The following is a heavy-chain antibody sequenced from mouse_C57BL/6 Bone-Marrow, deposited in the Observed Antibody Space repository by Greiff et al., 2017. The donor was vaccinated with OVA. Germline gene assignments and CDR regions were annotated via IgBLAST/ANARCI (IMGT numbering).Heavy chain of an antibody. V-gene: IGHV1-81*01. CDR1: GYTFTSYG. J-gene: IGHJ3*01. CDR3: ARRGPYYGSSWFAY. Sequence: VLLVESGAELARPGASVKLSCKASGYTFTSYGISWVKQRTGQGLEWIGEIYPRSGNTYYNEKFKGKATLTADKSSSTAYMELRSLTSEDSAVYCCARRGPYYGSSWFAYWGQGTLVTVSA. CDR2: IYPRSGNT. D-gene: IGHD1-1*01.